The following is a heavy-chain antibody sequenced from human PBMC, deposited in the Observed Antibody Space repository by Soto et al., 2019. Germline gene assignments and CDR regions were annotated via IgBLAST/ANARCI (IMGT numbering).Heavy chain of an antibody. CDR1: GYTFTSYA. CDR3: ARFRGKLRFNYYYGMDV. J-gene: IGHJ6*02. Sequence: ASVKVSCKASGYTFTSYAMHWVRQAPGQRLEWMGWINAGNGNTKYSQKFQGRVTITRDTSASTAYMELSSLRSEDTAVYYCARFRGKLRFNYYYGMDVWGQGTTVTAP. V-gene: IGHV1-3*01. CDR2: INAGNGNT. D-gene: IGHD5-12*01.